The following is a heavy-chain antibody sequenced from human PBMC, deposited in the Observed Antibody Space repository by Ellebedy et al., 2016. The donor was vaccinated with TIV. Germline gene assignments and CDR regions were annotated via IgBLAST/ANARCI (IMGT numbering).Heavy chain of an antibody. CDR1: GVSFSGYY. Sequence: MPSETLSLTCAVYGVSFSGYYWSWIRQPPGKGLEWIGEINRGGSTNYSPSFKSRVTITIDTSRSQFSLRLSSVSAADTAVYFCARKDPYCSGGSCYSPVFDYWGQGTLVTVSS. CDR3: ARKDPYCSGGSCYSPVFDY. J-gene: IGHJ4*02. V-gene: IGHV4-34*01. CDR2: INRGGST. D-gene: IGHD2-15*01.